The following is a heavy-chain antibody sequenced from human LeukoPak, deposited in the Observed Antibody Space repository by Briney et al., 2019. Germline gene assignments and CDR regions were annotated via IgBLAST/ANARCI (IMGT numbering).Heavy chain of an antibody. V-gene: IGHV3-33*08. Sequence: GGSLRLSCAASGFTFTNYAMSWVRQAPGKGLEWVAVMWFDGSNIYYADSVKGRFTISRDNSKNTLYLQMDSLRAEDTAVYYCARDYSSSWLRFFDYWGQGTLVTVSS. D-gene: IGHD6-6*01. CDR1: GFTFTNYA. CDR2: MWFDGSNI. CDR3: ARDYSSSWLRFFDY. J-gene: IGHJ4*02.